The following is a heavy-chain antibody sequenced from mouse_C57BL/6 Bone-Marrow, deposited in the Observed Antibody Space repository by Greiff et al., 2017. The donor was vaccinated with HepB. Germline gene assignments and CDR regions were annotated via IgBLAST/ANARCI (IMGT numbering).Heavy chain of an antibody. D-gene: IGHD1-1*01. CDR2: IYPRSGNT. Sequence: VKLMESGAELARPGASVQLSCKASGYTFTSYGISWVKQRTGQGLEWIGEIYPRSGNTYYNEKFKGKATLTADKSSSTAYMELRSLTSEDSAVYFCARDLILPYYYAMDYWGQGTSVTVSS. J-gene: IGHJ4*01. V-gene: IGHV1-81*01. CDR1: GYTFTSYG. CDR3: ARDLILPYYYAMDY.